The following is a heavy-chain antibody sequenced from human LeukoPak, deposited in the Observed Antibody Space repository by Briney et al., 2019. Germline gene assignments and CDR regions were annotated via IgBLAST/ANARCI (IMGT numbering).Heavy chain of an antibody. Sequence: SETLSLTCTVSGGSISSSSYYWGWIRQPPGKGLEWIGSIYYSGSTYYNPSLKSRVTISVDTSKNQFSLKLSSVTAADTAVYYCARHDRGIVVVPAAIGNWFDPWGQGTLVTVSS. CDR2: IYYSGST. J-gene: IGHJ5*02. V-gene: IGHV4-39*01. CDR1: GGSISSSSYY. CDR3: ARHDRGIVVVPAAIGNWFDP. D-gene: IGHD2-2*02.